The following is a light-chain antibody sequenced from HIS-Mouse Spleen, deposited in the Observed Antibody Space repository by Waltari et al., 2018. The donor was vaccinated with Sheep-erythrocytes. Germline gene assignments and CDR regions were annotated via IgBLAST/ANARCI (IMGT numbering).Light chain of an antibody. CDR2: EGS. Sequence: QSALTQPASVSGSPGQSITISCTGTSSDVGRYNLVPWYQQHPGKAPKLSIYEGSKRPSGVSNRFSGSKSGNTASLTISGLQAEDEADYYCCSYAGSSTPWVFGGGTKLTVL. CDR1: SSDVGRYNL. V-gene: IGLV2-23*01. CDR3: CSYAGSSTPWV. J-gene: IGLJ3*02.